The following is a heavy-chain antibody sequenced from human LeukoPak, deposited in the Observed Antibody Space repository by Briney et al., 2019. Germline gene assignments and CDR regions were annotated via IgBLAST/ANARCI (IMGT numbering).Heavy chain of an antibody. CDR1: GFTVSSNC. CDR2: IYSGGST. CDR3: ARGVRRRPDAFDI. V-gene: IGHV3-66*01. J-gene: IGHJ3*02. Sequence: GGSLRLSCAASGFTVSSNCMSWVRQAPGKGLEWVSVIYSGGSTYYADSVKGRFTISRDNSKNTLYLQMNSLRAEDTAVYYCARGVRRRPDAFDIWGQGTMVTVSS. D-gene: IGHD6-25*01.